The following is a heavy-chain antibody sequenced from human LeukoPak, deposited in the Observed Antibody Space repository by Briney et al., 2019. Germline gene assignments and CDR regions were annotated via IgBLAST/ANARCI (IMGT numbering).Heavy chain of an antibody. CDR1: GGSISSGDYY. D-gene: IGHD6-19*01. CDR2: IYYSGST. CDR3: ARQGLGGWFDP. J-gene: IGHJ5*02. V-gene: IGHV4-30-4*08. Sequence: SETLSLTCTVSGGSISSGDYYWSWIRQPPGKGLEWIGYIYYSGSTYYNPSLKSRVTLSVDTSKNQFSLKLSSVTAADTAVYYCARQGLGGWFDPWGQGTLVTVSS.